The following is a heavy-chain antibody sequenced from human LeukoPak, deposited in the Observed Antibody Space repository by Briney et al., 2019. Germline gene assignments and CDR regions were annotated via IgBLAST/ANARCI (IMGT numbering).Heavy chain of an antibody. CDR1: GGSFSGYY. Sequence: SETLSLTCAVYGGSFSGYYWSWIRQPPGKGLEWIGEINHSGSTNYNPSLKSRVTISVDTSKNQFSLKLSSVTAADTAVYYCAKTFGYDSSGYYPGDAFYILGQRTKGTVSS. J-gene: IGHJ3*02. V-gene: IGHV4-34*01. CDR3: AKTFGYDSSGYYPGDAFYI. CDR2: INHSGST. D-gene: IGHD3-22*01.